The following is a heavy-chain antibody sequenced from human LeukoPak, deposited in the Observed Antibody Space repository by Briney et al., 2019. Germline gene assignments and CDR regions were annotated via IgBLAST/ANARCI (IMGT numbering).Heavy chain of an antibody. V-gene: IGHV1-18*01. J-gene: IGHJ5*02. CDR1: GYTFTSYD. Sequence: ASVKVSCKASGYTFTSYDINWVRQATGQGLEWMGWMNPNSGNTNYAQKLQGRVTMTTDTSTSTAYMELRSLKSDDTAVYYCARDDRIAASGPGGIKFDPWGQGTLVTVSS. D-gene: IGHD6-13*01. CDR2: MNPNSGNT. CDR3: ARDDRIAASGPGGIKFDP.